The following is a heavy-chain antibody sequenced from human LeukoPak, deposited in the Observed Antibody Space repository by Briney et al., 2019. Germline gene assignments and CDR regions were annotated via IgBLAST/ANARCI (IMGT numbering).Heavy chain of an antibody. J-gene: IGHJ4*02. Sequence: PGGSLRLSCEASGFTFSSYWMGWARQAPGKGLKWVANINPDGSDTYYVDSVKGRFTISRDNAKESMFLQMNSLRVEETSVYYCVRWGVEAGMDSWGQGTLVTVSS. V-gene: IGHV3-7*01. CDR2: INPDGSDT. CDR1: GFTFSSYW. D-gene: IGHD6-19*01. CDR3: VRWGVEAGMDS.